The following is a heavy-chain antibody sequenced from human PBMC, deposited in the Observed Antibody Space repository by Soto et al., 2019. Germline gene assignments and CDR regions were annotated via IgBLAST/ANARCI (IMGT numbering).Heavy chain of an antibody. D-gene: IGHD3-3*01. CDR2: ISYDGSNK. J-gene: IGHJ6*02. CDR3: ARSFGVVILRSLTGVLYGMDV. CDR1: GFTFSSYG. V-gene: IGHV3-30*03. Sequence: GGSLRLSCAASGFTFSSYGMHWVRQAPGKGLEWVAVISYDGSNKYYADSVKGRFTISRDNSKNTLYLQMNSLRAEDTAVYYCARSFGVVILRSLTGVLYGMDVWGQGTTVTVSS.